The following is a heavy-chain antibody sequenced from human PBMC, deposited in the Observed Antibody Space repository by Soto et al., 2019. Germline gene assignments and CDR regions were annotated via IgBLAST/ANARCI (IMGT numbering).Heavy chain of an antibody. CDR2: INAGNGNT. Sequence: QVQLVQSGAEVKKPGASVKVSCKASGYTFTSYAMHWVRQAPGQRLEWMGWINAGNGNTKYSQKFQGRVTITRDTSASTAYMELSRLRSEDTAVYYCARVLGGWSYFDYWGQGTLVTVSS. V-gene: IGHV1-3*01. D-gene: IGHD6-19*01. CDR1: GYTFTSYA. CDR3: ARVLGGWSYFDY. J-gene: IGHJ4*02.